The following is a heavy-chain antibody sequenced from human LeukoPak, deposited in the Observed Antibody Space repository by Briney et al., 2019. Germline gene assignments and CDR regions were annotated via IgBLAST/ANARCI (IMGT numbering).Heavy chain of an antibody. CDR1: GGSISSYY. D-gene: IGHD6-19*01. Sequence: SETLSLTCTVSGGSISSYYWSWIRQPAGKGLEWIGRIYTSGSTNYNPSLKSRVTMSVDTSKNQFSLKLSSVTAADTAVYYCARDRHYSSPDYYMDVWGKGTTVIVSS. CDR3: ARDRHYSSPDYYMDV. J-gene: IGHJ6*03. V-gene: IGHV4-4*07. CDR2: IYTSGST.